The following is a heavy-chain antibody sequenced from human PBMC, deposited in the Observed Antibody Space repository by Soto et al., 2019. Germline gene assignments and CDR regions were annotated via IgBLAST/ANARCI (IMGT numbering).Heavy chain of an antibody. Sequence: QVQLQESGPGLVKPSQTLSLTCAVSGGSISSGGYYWSWIRQHPGKGLEWIGYIDNSGSTYYNPSLESRATISADTSKHQFSLRLSSLTAADTAVYFCARTLREINWFDPWGQGTLVTVSS. CDR2: IDNSGST. V-gene: IGHV4-31*11. J-gene: IGHJ5*02. CDR3: ARTLREINWFDP. CDR1: GGSISSGGYY.